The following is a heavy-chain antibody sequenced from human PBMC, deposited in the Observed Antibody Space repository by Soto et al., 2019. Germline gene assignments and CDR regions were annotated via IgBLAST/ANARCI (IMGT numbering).Heavy chain of an antibody. CDR2: ISGSGIST. V-gene: IGHV3-23*01. D-gene: IGHD3-3*01. J-gene: IGHJ3*02. CDR1: GFTFRSYA. Sequence: GGSLRLSCAASGFTFRSYAMSWVRQAPGKGLEWVSGISGSGISTHYADSVKGRFTVSRDNSKNTLYLQMNSLRAEDTALYYCARDLTYYDFWSGYYPYDAFDIWGQGTMVTVSS. CDR3: ARDLTYYDFWSGYYPYDAFDI.